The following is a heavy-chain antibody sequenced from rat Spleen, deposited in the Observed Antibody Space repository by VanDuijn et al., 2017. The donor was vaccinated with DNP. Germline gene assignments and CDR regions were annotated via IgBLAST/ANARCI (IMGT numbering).Heavy chain of an antibody. CDR3: VRELGAGAY. Sequence: EVQLVESGGGLVQPGRSLKLSCAASGLTFSDYNMAWVRQAPKKGLEWVASIIYDGSRTYYRDSVKGRFTVSRDNAKSTLYLQMDSLRSDDTATYYCVRELGAGAYWGQGTLVTVSS. D-gene: IGHD5-1*01. V-gene: IGHV5S10*01. J-gene: IGHJ3*01. CDR2: IIYDGSRT. CDR1: GLTFSDYN.